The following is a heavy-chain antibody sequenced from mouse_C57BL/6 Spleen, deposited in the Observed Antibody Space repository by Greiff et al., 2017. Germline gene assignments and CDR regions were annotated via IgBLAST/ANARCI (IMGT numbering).Heavy chain of an antibody. CDR1: GYAFTNYL. J-gene: IGHJ1*03. CDR3: AGNFDV. Sequence: VQLQQSGAELVRPGTSVKVSCKASGYAFTNYLIEWVKQRPGQGLEWIGVINPGSGGTNYNEKFKSKATLTVDKSSSTAYMQLSSLTSEDSAVYYCAGNFDVWGTGTTVTVSS. V-gene: IGHV1-54*01. CDR2: INPGSGGT.